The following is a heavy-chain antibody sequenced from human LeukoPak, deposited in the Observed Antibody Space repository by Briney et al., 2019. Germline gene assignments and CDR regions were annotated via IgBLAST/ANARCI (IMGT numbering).Heavy chain of an antibody. J-gene: IGHJ4*02. CDR1: GFTFSSYW. CDR2: IKQDGSEK. V-gene: IGHV3-7*01. D-gene: IGHD3-3*01. Sequence: GGSPRLSCAASGFTFSSYWMSWVRQAPGKGLEWVANIKQDGSEKYYVDSVKGRFTISRDNAKNSLYLQMNSLRAEDTAVYYCAREGTDFWSGYYADYWGQGTLVTVSS. CDR3: AREGTDFWSGYYADY.